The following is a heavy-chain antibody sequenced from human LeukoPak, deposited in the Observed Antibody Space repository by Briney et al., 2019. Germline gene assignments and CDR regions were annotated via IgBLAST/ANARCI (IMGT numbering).Heavy chain of an antibody. CDR2: ISCGGINK. Sequence: GGSLRLSCAASGFTFNSFAMSWVRQAPGKGLEWVSVISCGGINKYYADSVKGRFTISRDNSKNTLYLQMNSLSAEDTAIYYCAKHYDILSGHPCFDYWGQGTLVTVSS. CDR1: GFTFNSFA. V-gene: IGHV3-23*01. CDR3: AKHYDILSGHPCFDY. D-gene: IGHD3-9*01. J-gene: IGHJ4*02.